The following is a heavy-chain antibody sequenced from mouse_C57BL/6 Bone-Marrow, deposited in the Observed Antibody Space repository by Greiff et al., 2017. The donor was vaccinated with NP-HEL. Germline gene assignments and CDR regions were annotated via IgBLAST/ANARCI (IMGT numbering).Heavy chain of an antibody. CDR2: ISYDGSN. CDR1: GYSITSGYY. V-gene: IGHV3-6*01. Sequence: ESGPGLVKPSQSLSLTCSVTGYSITSGYYWNWIRQFPGNKLEWMGYISYDGSNNYNPSLKNRISITRDTSKNQFFLKLNSVTTEDTATYYCARERIYYDYDAYAMDYWGQGTSVTVSS. D-gene: IGHD2-4*01. J-gene: IGHJ4*01. CDR3: ARERIYYDYDAYAMDY.